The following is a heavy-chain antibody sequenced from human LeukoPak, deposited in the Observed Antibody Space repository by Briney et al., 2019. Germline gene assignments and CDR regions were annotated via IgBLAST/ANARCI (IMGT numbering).Heavy chain of an antibody. Sequence: PGGSLRLSCAASGFTFSSYGMHWVRQAPGKGLEWVAVISYDGSNKYYADSVKGRFTISRDNSKNTLYLQMNSLRAEDTAVYYCAKEDKQWLTRMTDYWGQGTLVTVSS. J-gene: IGHJ4*02. CDR3: AKEDKQWLTRMTDY. D-gene: IGHD6-19*01. V-gene: IGHV3-30*18. CDR2: ISYDGSNK. CDR1: GFTFSSYG.